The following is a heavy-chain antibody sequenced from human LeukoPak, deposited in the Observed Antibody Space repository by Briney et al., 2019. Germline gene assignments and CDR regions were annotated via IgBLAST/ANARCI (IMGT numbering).Heavy chain of an antibody. J-gene: IGHJ5*02. D-gene: IGHD1-26*01. Sequence: SETLSLTCTVSGGSIRSGGYYWGWIRQPPGKGLEWIATIYYSGSTYSNPSLKSRVSISVDTSKNQFSLKLSSVTAADTAVYYCARHRIVGATDNWFDPWGQGTLVTVSS. CDR2: IYYSGST. V-gene: IGHV4-39*01. CDR1: GGSIRSGGYY. CDR3: ARHRIVGATDNWFDP.